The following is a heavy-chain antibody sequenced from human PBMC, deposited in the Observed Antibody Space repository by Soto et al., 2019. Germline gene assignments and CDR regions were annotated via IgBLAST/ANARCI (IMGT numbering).Heavy chain of an antibody. D-gene: IGHD3-22*01. J-gene: IGHJ6*02. V-gene: IGHV1-69*13. CDR2: IIPIFGTA. Sequence: GASVKVSCKASGGTFSSYAISWVRQAPGQGLEWMGGIIPIFGTANYAQKFQGRVTITADESTSTAYMELSSLRSEDTAVYYCALNPHYYDSSGYAYGMDVWGQGTTVTVSS. CDR1: GGTFSSYA. CDR3: ALNPHYYDSSGYAYGMDV.